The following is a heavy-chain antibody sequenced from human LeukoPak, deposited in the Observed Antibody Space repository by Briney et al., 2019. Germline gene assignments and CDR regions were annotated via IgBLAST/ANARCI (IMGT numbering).Heavy chain of an antibody. V-gene: IGHV3-48*04. J-gene: IGHJ4*02. CDR1: GFTFSSYS. Sequence: GESLRLSCAASGFTFSSYSMNWVRQAPGKGLEWVSYISSSSSTIYYADSVKGRFTISRDNAKNSLYLQMNSLRAEDTAVYYCARHGDFWSGYCPDYWGQGTLVTVSS. CDR2: ISSSSSTI. CDR3: ARHGDFWSGYCPDY. D-gene: IGHD3-3*01.